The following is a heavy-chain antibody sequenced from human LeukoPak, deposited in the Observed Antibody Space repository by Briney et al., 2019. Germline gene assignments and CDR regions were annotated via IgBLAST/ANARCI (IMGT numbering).Heavy chain of an antibody. J-gene: IGHJ6*03. CDR1: GGSITSNSYY. V-gene: IGHV4-39*07. CDR3: ARRGYSYGTRWGVYYYYYYMDV. Sequence: SETLSLTCPVSGGSITSNSYYWGWIRQPPGNGLEWIGSIYYSGSTYYNPSLKSRVTISVDTSKNQFSLKLSSVTAADTAVYYCARRGYSYGTRWGVYYYYYYMDVWGKGTTVTISS. D-gene: IGHD5-18*01. CDR2: IYYSGST.